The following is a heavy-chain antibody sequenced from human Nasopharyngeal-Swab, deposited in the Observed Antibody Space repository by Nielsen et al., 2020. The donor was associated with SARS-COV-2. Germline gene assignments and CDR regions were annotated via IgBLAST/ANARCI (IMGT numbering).Heavy chain of an antibody. CDR3: ARIRIYGDYRFDY. J-gene: IGHJ4*02. CDR2: IDWDDDK. Sequence: SGPTLVKPTQTLTLTCTFSGFSLTTREMCVSWIRQPPGKALEWLARIDWDDDKFYSTSLKTRLTISKDTSKNQVVLTMTNMDPVDTATYYCARIRIYGDYRFDYWDQGTLVTVSS. V-gene: IGHV2-70*17. CDR1: GFSLTTREMC. D-gene: IGHD4-17*01.